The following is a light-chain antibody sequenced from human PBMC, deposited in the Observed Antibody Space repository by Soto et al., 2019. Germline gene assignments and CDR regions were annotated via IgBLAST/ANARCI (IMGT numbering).Light chain of an antibody. J-gene: IGKJ4*01. CDR1: QDISNY. Sequence: DLQMTQSPSSLSASVGDRVTITCQASQDISNYLNWYQQKPGKAPKLLIYDASNLETGAPSRFSGSGSGTDFTFTISRLQAEDVATYYCQQYDNLPPFTFGGGTKVEIK. CDR3: QQYDNLPPFT. V-gene: IGKV1-33*01. CDR2: DAS.